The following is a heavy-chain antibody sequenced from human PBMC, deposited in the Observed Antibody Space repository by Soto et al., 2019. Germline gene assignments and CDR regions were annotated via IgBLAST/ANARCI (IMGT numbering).Heavy chain of an antibody. CDR3: AKDPGLRFLEWLPKDSGMDV. CDR1: GFTFSSYA. V-gene: IGHV3-23*01. J-gene: IGHJ6*02. Sequence: GGSLRLSCAASGFTFSSYAMSWVRQAPGKGLEWVSAISGSGGSTYYADSVKGRFTISRDNSKNTLYLQMNSLRAEDTAVYYCAKDPGLRFLEWLPKDSGMDVWGQGTTVTVSS. D-gene: IGHD3-3*01. CDR2: ISGSGGST.